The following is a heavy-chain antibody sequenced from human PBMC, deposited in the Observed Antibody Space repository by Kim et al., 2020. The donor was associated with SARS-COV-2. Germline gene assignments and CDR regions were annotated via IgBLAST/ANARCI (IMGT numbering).Heavy chain of an antibody. J-gene: IGHJ3*02. Sequence: NPSLKSRVTISVDTSKNQFSLKLSSVTAADTAVYYCARQTRNWGEGAFDIWGQGTMVTVSS. D-gene: IGHD7-27*01. V-gene: IGHV4-59*08. CDR3: ARQTRNWGEGAFDI.